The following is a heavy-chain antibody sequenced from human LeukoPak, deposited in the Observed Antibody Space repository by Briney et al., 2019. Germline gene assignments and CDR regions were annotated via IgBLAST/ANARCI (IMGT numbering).Heavy chain of an antibody. Sequence: GGSLRLSCAASGFSVNNNYMNWVRQSPGQGLEWVSTIDNFGNTDYADSVKVRFSISRDSSKNTAYLQMNSLRAEDTAMYFCAGGTYYGAGSRPGFLYHLGLGTLVTVSS. V-gene: IGHV3-53*01. J-gene: IGHJ5*02. CDR2: IDNFGNT. CDR3: AGGTYYGAGSRPGFLYH. D-gene: IGHD3-10*01. CDR1: GFSVNNNY.